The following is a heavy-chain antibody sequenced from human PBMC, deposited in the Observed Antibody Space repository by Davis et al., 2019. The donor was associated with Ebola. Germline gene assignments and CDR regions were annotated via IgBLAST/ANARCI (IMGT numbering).Heavy chain of an antibody. CDR2: TYYSSKWYT. V-gene: IGHV6-1*01. J-gene: IGHJ3*02. D-gene: IGHD5-24*01. CDR3: ARGWLRTGLDI. Sequence: HSQTLSLTCAISGDSVPGGTCGRTWPRQSPSRGLEWLGRTYYSSKWYTGYAESVKSRINISPDTAKNQFSLHLNSLTPEDTAVYYCARGWLRTGLDIWGQGTMVIVSS. CDR1: GDSVPGGTCG.